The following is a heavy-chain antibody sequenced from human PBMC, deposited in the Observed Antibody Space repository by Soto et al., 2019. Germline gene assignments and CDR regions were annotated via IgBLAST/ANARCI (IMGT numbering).Heavy chain of an antibody. V-gene: IGHV1-8*01. D-gene: IGHD2-15*01. CDR3: ARVSVAATPFNPFEYYFDY. Sequence: ASVKVSCKASGYTFTSYDINWVRQATGQGLEWMGWMNPNSGNTGYAQKFQGRVTMTRNTSISTAYMELSSLRSEDTAVYYCARVSVAATPFNPFEYYFDYWGQGTLVTVSS. CDR2: MNPNSGNT. CDR1: GYTFTSYD. J-gene: IGHJ4*02.